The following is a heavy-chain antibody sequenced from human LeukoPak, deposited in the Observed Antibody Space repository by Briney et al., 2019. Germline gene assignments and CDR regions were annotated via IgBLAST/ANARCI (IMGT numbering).Heavy chain of an antibody. Sequence: GGSLRLSCAASGFTFSSYSMNWVRQAPGKGLEWVAVISYDGSNKYYADSVKGRFTISRDNSKNTLYLQMNSLRAEDTAVYYCARSPLRITMVRGLLDYWGQGTLVTVSS. CDR3: ARSPLRITMVRGLLDY. D-gene: IGHD3-10*01. J-gene: IGHJ4*02. CDR1: GFTFSSYS. V-gene: IGHV3-30*03. CDR2: ISYDGSNK.